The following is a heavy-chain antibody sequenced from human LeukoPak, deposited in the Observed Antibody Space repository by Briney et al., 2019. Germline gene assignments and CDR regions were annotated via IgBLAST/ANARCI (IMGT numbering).Heavy chain of an antibody. CDR1: GVSFSGYY. J-gene: IGHJ1*01. CDR2: INHSGST. CDR3: AQSPTYYDFWSGYYTGSKYFQH. D-gene: IGHD3-3*01. Sequence: KASETLSLTCAVYGVSFSGYYWSWIRQPPGKGLEWIGEINHSGSTNYNPSLKSRVTISVDTSKNQFSLKLSSVTAADTAVYYCAQSPTYYDFWSGYYTGSKYFQHWGQGTLVTVSS. V-gene: IGHV4-34*01.